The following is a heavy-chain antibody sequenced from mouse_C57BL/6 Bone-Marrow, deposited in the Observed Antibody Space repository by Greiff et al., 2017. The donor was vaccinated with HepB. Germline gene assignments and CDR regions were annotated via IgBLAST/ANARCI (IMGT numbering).Heavy chain of an antibody. Sequence: EVMLVESGGGLVKPGGSLKLSCAASGFTFSSYTMSWVRQTPEKRLEWVATISGGGGNTYYPDSVKGRFTISRDNAKNTLYLQMSSLRSEDTALYYCARQGFITTVVATRYFDVWGTGTTVTVSS. J-gene: IGHJ1*03. CDR3: ARQGFITTVVATRYFDV. V-gene: IGHV5-9*01. CDR2: ISGGGGNT. D-gene: IGHD1-1*01. CDR1: GFTFSSYT.